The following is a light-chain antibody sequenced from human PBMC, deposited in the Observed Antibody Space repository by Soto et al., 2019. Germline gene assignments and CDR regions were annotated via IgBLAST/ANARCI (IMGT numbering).Light chain of an antibody. Sequence: DIQMTQSPSTLSASVGDRVTITCRASQSISRSLAWYQQKSGKAHKLLIYDASSLESGVQSRFSGSGFGTEFTLTISGLQPDDFATYYCQQYQSYFLTFGPGTTVDMK. CDR1: QSISRS. J-gene: IGKJ3*01. V-gene: IGKV1-5*01. CDR3: QQYQSYFLT. CDR2: DAS.